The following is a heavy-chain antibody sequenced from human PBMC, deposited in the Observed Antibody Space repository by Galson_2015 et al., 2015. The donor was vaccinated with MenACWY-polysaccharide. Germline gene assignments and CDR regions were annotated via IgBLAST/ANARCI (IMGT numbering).Heavy chain of an antibody. CDR1: GLIFRDYG. V-gene: IGHV3-30*18. CDR3: AKDRRARLQPDY. CDR2: ISYNGGDK. D-gene: IGHD2-21*02. J-gene: IGHJ4*02. Sequence: SLRLSCAASGLIFRDYGMHWVRQAPGKGLEWVALISYNGGDKYYADSVKGRFTISRDNSKNTLYLHMNSLRAEDTAVYYCAKDRRARLQPDYWGQGTLVTVSS.